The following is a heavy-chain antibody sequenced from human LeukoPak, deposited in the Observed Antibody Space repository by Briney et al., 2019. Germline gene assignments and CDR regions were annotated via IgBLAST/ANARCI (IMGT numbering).Heavy chain of an antibody. CDR3: AKIRAPSGWFNSDY. V-gene: IGHV3-30-3*02. J-gene: IGHJ4*02. D-gene: IGHD6-19*01. CDR1: GFTFSSYA. CDR2: ISYDGSNK. Sequence: GGSLRLSCAASGFTFSSYAMHWVRQAPGKGLEWVAVISYDGSNKYYADSVKGRFTISRDNSKNTLYLQMNSLRVEDTAAYYCAKIRAPSGWFNSDYWGQGTLVTVSS.